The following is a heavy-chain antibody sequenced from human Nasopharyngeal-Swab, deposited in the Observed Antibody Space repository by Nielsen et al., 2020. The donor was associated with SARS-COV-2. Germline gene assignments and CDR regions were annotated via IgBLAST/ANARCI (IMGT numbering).Heavy chain of an antibody. CDR2: IIPIFGTA. CDR3: ASSGWYDSVDAFDI. Sequence: SVKVSCKASGGTFSSYAISWVRQAPGQGLEWMGGIIPIFGTANYAQKFQGRVTITADESTSTAYMELSSLRSEDTAVYYCASSGWYDSVDAFDIWGQGTMVTVSS. CDR1: GGTFSSYA. J-gene: IGHJ3*02. D-gene: IGHD6-19*01. V-gene: IGHV1-69*13.